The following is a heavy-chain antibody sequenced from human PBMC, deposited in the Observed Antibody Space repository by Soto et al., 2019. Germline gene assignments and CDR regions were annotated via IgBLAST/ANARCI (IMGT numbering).Heavy chain of an antibody. CDR2: ISYDGSNK. Sequence: QVQLVESGGGVVQPGRSLRLSCAASGFTFSSYGMHWVRQAPGKGLEWVAVISYDGSNKYYADSVKSRFTISRDNSKNTLYLQMNSLRAEDTAVYYCAKESEMTTVTIYGIYVWGQCTRVTVSS. D-gene: IGHD4-17*01. V-gene: IGHV3-30*18. CDR1: GFTFSSYG. CDR3: AKESEMTTVTIYGIYV. J-gene: IGHJ6*02.